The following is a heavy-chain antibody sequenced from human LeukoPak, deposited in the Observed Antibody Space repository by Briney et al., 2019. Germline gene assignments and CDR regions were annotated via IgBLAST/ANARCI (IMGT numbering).Heavy chain of an antibody. J-gene: IGHJ6*03. D-gene: IGHD3-22*01. V-gene: IGHV4-30-2*01. CDR2: IYHDGST. CDR1: GGSIGSGGYS. Sequence: SETLSLTCAVSGGSIGSGGYSWSWIRQPPGKGLEWIGYIYHDGSTNYNPSLKSRVTISVDTSKNQFSLELSSVTAADTAVYYCARGRQDVTMIVVVMTAVSYYLDVWGKGTTVTVS. CDR3: ARGRQDVTMIVVVMTAVSYYLDV.